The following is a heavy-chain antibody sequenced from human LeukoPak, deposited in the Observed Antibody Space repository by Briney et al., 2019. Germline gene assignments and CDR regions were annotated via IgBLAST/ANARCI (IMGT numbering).Heavy chain of an antibody. CDR1: GYTFTSYY. CDR3: AREGITMVRGVTPRFGY. Sequence: GASVKVSCKASGYTFTSYYMHWVRQAPGQGLEWMGIINPSGGSTSYAQKFQGRVTMTRDMSTSTVYMELSSLRSEDTAVYYCAREGITMVRGVTPRFGYWGQGTLVTVSS. J-gene: IGHJ4*02. D-gene: IGHD3-10*01. CDR2: INPSGGST. V-gene: IGHV1-46*01.